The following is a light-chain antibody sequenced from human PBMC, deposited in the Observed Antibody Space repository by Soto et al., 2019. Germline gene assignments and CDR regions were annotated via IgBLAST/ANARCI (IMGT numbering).Light chain of an antibody. Sequence: QSALTQPASGSGSPGQSITISCTGTGSDVGGYDYVSWYQQYPGKAPKLVIYDVTNRPSGVSNRFSGSKSGNTAALIIFGLQAEDEADYYCCSYTSSGTYVFGTGTKLTVL. CDR3: CSYTSSGTYV. V-gene: IGLV2-14*03. CDR2: DVT. CDR1: GSDVGGYDY. J-gene: IGLJ1*01.